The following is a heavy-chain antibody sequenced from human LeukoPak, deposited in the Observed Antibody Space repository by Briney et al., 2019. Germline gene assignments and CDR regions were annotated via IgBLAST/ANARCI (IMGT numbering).Heavy chain of an antibody. V-gene: IGHV3-20*01. CDR3: ARDRGGDDYGEYANWFDP. CDR1: GFTFSSYS. Sequence: GGSLRLSCAASGFTFSSYSMNWVRQAPGKRLEWVSGINWNGGSTGYADSVKGRFTISRDNAKNSLYLQMTSLRAEDTALYHCARDRGGDDYGEYANWFDPWGQGTLVTVSS. J-gene: IGHJ5*02. CDR2: INWNGGST. D-gene: IGHD4-17*01.